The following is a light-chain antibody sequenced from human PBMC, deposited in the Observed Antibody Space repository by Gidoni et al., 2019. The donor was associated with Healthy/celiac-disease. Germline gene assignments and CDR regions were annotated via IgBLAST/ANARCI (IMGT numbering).Light chain of an antibody. CDR3: QQYNNWPVFT. CDR1: QSVSSN. CDR2: GAS. J-gene: IGKJ3*01. V-gene: IGKV3-15*01. Sequence: EIVMTQSPATLSVSPGERATLSCRASQSVSSNLAWYQQKPGQAPRLLIYGASTRATGIPARFSGSGSGTEFTLTISSLQSEDFAVYDCQQYNNWPVFTFGPGTKVDIK.